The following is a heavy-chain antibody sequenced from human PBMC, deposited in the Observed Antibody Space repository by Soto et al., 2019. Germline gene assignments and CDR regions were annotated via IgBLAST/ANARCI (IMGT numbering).Heavy chain of an antibody. J-gene: IGHJ5*02. CDR3: AKCIWGSSWYRWFDP. CDR2: ISGSGGST. CDR1: GFTFSSYA. V-gene: IGHV3-23*01. D-gene: IGHD6-13*01. Sequence: EVQLLESGGGLVQPGGSLRLSCAASGFTFSSYAMSWVRQAPGKGLEWVSAISGSGGSTYYADSVKGRFTISRDNSKNTLCLQMNSLRAEDTAVYYCAKCIWGSSWYRWFDPWGQGTLVTVSS.